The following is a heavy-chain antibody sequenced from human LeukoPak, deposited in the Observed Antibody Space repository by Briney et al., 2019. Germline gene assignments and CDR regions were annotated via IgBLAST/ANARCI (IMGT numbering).Heavy chain of an antibody. CDR1: GFTFSGYG. CDR2: ISYDGSNK. CDR3: AKDSSTWYAHQVDY. J-gene: IGHJ4*02. V-gene: IGHV3-30*18. D-gene: IGHD6-13*01. Sequence: GRSLRLSCAASGFTFSGYGMHWVRQAPGKGLEWVAVISYDGSNKYYADSVKGRFTISRDNSKNTLYLQMNSLRAEDTAVYYCAKDSSTWYAHQVDYWGQGTLVTVSS.